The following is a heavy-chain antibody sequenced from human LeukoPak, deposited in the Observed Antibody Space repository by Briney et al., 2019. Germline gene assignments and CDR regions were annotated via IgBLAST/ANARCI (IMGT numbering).Heavy chain of an antibody. D-gene: IGHD3-10*02. CDR2: ITSSSSTI. V-gene: IGHV3-48*03. CDR3: AELGITMIGGV. Sequence: GGSLRLSCAASGFTFSSYEMNWVRQAPGKGLEWVSYITSSSSTIYYADSVKGRFTISRDNAKNSLYLQMSSLRAEDTAVYYCAELGITMIGGVWGKGTTVTISS. J-gene: IGHJ6*04. CDR1: GFTFSSYE.